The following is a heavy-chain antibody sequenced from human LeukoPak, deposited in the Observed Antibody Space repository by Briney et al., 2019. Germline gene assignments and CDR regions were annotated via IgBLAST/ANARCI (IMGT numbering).Heavy chain of an antibody. D-gene: IGHD3-9*01. J-gene: IGHJ3*02. CDR3: AKKGDYDILTGYHDAFDI. CDR2: ISGSGGST. CDR1: GFTFSSYA. Sequence: GGSLRLSCAASGFTFSSYAMSWVRQAPGKGLEWVSAISGSGGSTYYADSVKGRFTISRDNSKNTLYLQMNSLRAEDTAVYYCAKKGDYDILTGYHDAFDIWGQGTMVTVSS. V-gene: IGHV3-23*01.